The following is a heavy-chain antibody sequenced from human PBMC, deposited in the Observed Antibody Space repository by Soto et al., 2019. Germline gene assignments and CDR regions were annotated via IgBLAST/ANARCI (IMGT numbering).Heavy chain of an antibody. CDR3: ARIRYDNYYYRGMDV. CDR1: GDYIRNSNW. V-gene: IGHV4-4*02. Sequence: SETLSLTCTVSGDYIRNSNWWTWVRQTPGKGLEWIGEVHHTGNTNFNPSLKSRVTISLDKSKNQLSLKLSSVTAADTAAYYCARIRYDNYYYRGMDVWGRGTTVTVSS. D-gene: IGHD1-1*01. CDR2: VHHTGNT. J-gene: IGHJ6*02.